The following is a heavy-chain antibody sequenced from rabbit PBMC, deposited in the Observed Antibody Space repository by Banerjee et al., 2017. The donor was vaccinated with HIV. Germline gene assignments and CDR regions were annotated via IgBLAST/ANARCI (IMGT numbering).Heavy chain of an antibody. CDR1: GFSFSSSYY. V-gene: IGHV1S40*01. CDR2: IYTGDGST. CDR3: VREDASSSGYYPYTRLDL. J-gene: IGHJ3*01. Sequence: QSLEESGGDLVKPGASLTLTCTASGFSFSSSYYMCWVRQAPGKGLEWIGCIYTGDGSTYYAIWAKGRFTISKTSSTTVTLQMTGLTAADTATYFCVREDASSSGYYPYTRLDLWGQGTLVTVS. D-gene: IGHD1-1*01.